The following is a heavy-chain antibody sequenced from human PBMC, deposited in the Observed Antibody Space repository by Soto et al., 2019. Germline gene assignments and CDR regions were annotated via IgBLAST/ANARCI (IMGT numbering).Heavy chain of an antibody. D-gene: IGHD3-10*01. CDR1: GFTFSSYS. Sequence: EVQLVESGGGLVKPGGSLRLSCAASGFTFSSYSMNWVRQAPGKGLEWVSSISSSSSYIYYADSVKGRFTISRDNAKKSLYLQMNSLRAEDTAVYYCAGGPDGSGSYYSDWGQGTLVTVSS. CDR2: ISSSSSYI. CDR3: AGGPDGSGSYYSD. V-gene: IGHV3-21*01. J-gene: IGHJ4*02.